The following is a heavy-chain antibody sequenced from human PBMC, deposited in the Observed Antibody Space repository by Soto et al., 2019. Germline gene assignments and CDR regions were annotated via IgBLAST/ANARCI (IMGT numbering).Heavy chain of an antibody. CDR3: TTSLELPLGTDV. Sequence: GASVKVSCKVSGCTLTELSMHWVRQAPGKGLEWMGSFDPEDGETIYTQTFQGRLTLTGDTSTDTAHMELSRLRSEDTAVYYCTTSLELPLGTDVWGQGTTVTVSS. D-gene: IGHD1-7*01. V-gene: IGHV1-24*01. CDR1: GCTLTELS. J-gene: IGHJ6*02. CDR2: FDPEDGET.